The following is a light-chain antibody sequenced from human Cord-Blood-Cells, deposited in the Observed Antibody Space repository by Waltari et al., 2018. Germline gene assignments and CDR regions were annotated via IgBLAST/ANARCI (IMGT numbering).Light chain of an antibody. CDR2: AAS. J-gene: IGKJ1*01. Sequence: DIQMTQSPSSLSASVGDRVTITYRASQSISSYLNWYQQKPGKAPKLLIYAASSLQSGVPSRFSGSGSGTDFTLTISSLQPEDFATYYGQQSYSTRTFGQGTNVEIK. CDR1: QSISSY. CDR3: QQSYSTRT. V-gene: IGKV1-39*01.